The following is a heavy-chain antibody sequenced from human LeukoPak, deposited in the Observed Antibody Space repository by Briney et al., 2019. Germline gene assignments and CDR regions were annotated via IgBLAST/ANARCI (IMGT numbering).Heavy chain of an antibody. J-gene: IGHJ3*02. D-gene: IGHD6-19*01. CDR3: ARHSSGWWDAFDI. CDR1: GFTFSSYW. Sequence: GSLTLSCAASGFTFSSYWMSWVRQAPGKGLEWVANINQEGSQKYYVDSVKGRFTISRDNARNSLYLQMNSLRAEDTAVYYCARHSSGWWDAFDIWGQGTMVTVSS. CDR2: INQEGSQK. V-gene: IGHV3-7*05.